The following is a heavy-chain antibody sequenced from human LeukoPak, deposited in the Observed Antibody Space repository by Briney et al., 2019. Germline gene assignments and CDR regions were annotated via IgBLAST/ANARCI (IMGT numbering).Heavy chain of an antibody. Sequence: SETLSLTCTVSGGSVSSSSYYWSWIRQPPGKGLEWIGYIYYSGSTNYNPSLKSRVTISVDTSKNQFSLKLSSVTAADTAVYYCASIVVVPAASLYYFDYWGQGTLVTVSS. CDR3: ASIVVVPAASLYYFDY. CDR2: IYYSGST. J-gene: IGHJ4*02. D-gene: IGHD2-2*01. V-gene: IGHV4-61*01. CDR1: GGSVSSSSYY.